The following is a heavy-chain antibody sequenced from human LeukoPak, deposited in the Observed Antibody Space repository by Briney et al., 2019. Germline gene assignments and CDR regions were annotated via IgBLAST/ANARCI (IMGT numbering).Heavy chain of an antibody. J-gene: IGHJ4*02. CDR2: ISSSGSTI. Sequence: LGGSLRLSCAASGFTFSSYEMNWVRQAPGKGLEWVSYISSSGSTIYYADSVKGRFTISRDNAKNSLYLQMNSLRAEDTAVYYCASSGYSSSRYGEFDYWGQGTLVTVSS. V-gene: IGHV3-48*03. D-gene: IGHD6-13*01. CDR1: GFTFSSYE. CDR3: ASSGYSSSRYGEFDY.